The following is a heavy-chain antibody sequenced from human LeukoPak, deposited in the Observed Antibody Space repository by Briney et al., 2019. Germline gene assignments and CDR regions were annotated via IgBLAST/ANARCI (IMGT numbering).Heavy chain of an antibody. J-gene: IGHJ4*02. CDR2: IYHSGST. D-gene: IGHD3-10*01. Sequence: PSETLSLTGAGSAYSRSSGYYWGWIRQPPGKGREWIGSIYHSGSTYYNPSLKSRVTIAVDTSKNQFSLKLSSVTAADTAVYSCASVWSRDYFEYWGEGTLVTVSS. CDR3: ASVWSRDYFEY. V-gene: IGHV4-38-2*01. CDR1: AYSRSSGYY.